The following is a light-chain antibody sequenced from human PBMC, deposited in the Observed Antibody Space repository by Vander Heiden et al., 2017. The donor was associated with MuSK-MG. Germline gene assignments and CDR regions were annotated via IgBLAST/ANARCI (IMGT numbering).Light chain of an antibody. CDR3: MQDLQLWT. Sequence: DIVMTQSPLSLSVTPGEPASISCRSSQSLLHSNGYNYLDWYLQKPGQSPQLLIYLGSNRASGVPDRFSASGSGTDFTLKISRVEAEDVGVYYCMQDLQLWTFGQGTKVEIK. V-gene: IGKV2-28*01. J-gene: IGKJ1*01. CDR1: QSLLHSNGYNY. CDR2: LGS.